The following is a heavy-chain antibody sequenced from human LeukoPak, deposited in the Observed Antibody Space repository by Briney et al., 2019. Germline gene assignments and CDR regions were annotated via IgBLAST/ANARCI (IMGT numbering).Heavy chain of an antibody. CDR3: AKGSMVTVDYFDY. D-gene: IGHD5-18*01. CDR2: ISGSGGST. V-gene: IGHV3-23*01. CDR1: GFTFSSYA. J-gene: IGHJ4*02. Sequence: QPGGSLRLSCAASGFTFSSYAMSWVRQAPGKGLEWVSAISGSGGSTYYADSVKGRFTISRDNSKNTLYLQMNSLRAKDTAVYYCAKGSMVTVDYFDYWGQGTLVTVSS.